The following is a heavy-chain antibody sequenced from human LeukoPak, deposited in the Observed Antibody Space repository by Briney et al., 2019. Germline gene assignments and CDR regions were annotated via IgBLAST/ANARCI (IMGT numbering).Heavy chain of an antibody. V-gene: IGHV3-30*03. CDR1: GFTFSGYG. CDR3: AREGKEWLRMGYYYYMDV. J-gene: IGHJ6*03. Sequence: PGRSLTLSCAASGFTFSGYGMHWVRQAPGKGLEWVTFISSDGSKKYYAASVKGRFTVSRDNSKNTLYLQMNSLRVEDTAVYYCAREGKEWLRMGYYYYMDVWGKGTTVTVSS. CDR2: ISSDGSKK. D-gene: IGHD5-12*01.